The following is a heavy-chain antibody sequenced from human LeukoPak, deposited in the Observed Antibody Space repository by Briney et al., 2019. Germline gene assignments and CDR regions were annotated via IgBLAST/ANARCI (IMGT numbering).Heavy chain of an antibody. J-gene: IGHJ4*02. D-gene: IGHD3-22*01. CDR2: INAGNGNT. CDR3: ARGLRGKYYYDSSGYNDY. CDR1: GYTFTSYA. Sequence: GASVKVSCKASGYTFTSYAMHWVRQAPGQRLEWMGWINAGNGNTKYSQKFQGRVTITRDTSASTAYMELSSLRSEDTAVYYCARGLRGKYYYDSSGYNDYWGQGTLVTVSS. V-gene: IGHV1-3*01.